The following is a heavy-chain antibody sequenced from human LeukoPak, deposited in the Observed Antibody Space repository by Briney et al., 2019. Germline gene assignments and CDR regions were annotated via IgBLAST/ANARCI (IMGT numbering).Heavy chain of an antibody. CDR2: ITPYNGNT. D-gene: IGHD3-10*01. CDR3: ARVGSGSYRMVDI. J-gene: IGHJ3*02. V-gene: IGHV1-18*01. Sequence: ASVNVSCKASGYTFTTNGISWVRQAPGQGLEWMGSITPYNGNTKYAQKYEGRVTMATDTSTSTAYMVLRTLRSDDTAVYYCARVGSGSYRMVDIWGQGTMVTVSS. CDR1: GYTFTTNG.